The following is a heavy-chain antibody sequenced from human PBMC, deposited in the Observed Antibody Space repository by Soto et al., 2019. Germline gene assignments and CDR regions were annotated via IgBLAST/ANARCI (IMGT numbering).Heavy chain of an antibody. CDR2: ISGSGGST. V-gene: IGHV3-23*01. Sequence: EVQLLESGGGLVQPGGSLRLSCAASGFTFSSYAMSWVRQDPGKGLEWVSAISGSGGSTYYADSVNGRFTISRDNSKNTLYLQMNSLRAEDTAVYYCAKVLIGGGELSPWGQGTLVTVSS. J-gene: IGHJ5*02. CDR1: GFTFSSYA. CDR3: AKVLIGGGELSP. D-gene: IGHD1-26*01.